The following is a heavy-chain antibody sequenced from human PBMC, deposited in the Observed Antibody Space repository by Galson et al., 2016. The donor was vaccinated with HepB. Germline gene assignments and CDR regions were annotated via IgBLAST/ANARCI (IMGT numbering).Heavy chain of an antibody. D-gene: IGHD5-18*01. V-gene: IGHV3-30*18. CDR2: ISYDGSSK. J-gene: IGHJ3*02. Sequence: SLRLSCAASGFTFSSYGMHWVRQAPGKGLEWVAVISYDGSSKYYADSVKGRVTIARDNSKNTRYVEMNSLSGEDTAVYYCAKSVGIQLWLDHAFDIWGQGTMVTVAS. CDR1: GFTFSSYG. CDR3: AKSVGIQLWLDHAFDI.